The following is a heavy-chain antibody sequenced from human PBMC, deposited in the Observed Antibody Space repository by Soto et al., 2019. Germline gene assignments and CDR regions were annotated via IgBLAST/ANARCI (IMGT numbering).Heavy chain of an antibody. V-gene: IGHV4-59*01. Sequence: PSETLSLTCTVSGGSISSYYWSWIRQPPGKGLEWIGYICYSGSTNYNPSLKSRVTISVDTSKNQFSLKLSSVTAADTAVYYCARVVRYFDWLLLDYWGQGTLVTVSS. CDR2: ICYSGST. CDR3: ARVVRYFDWLLLDY. J-gene: IGHJ4*02. D-gene: IGHD3-9*01. CDR1: GGSISSYY.